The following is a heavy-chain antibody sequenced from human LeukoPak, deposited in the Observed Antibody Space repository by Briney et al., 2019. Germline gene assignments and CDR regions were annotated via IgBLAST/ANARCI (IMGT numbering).Heavy chain of an antibody. CDR1: GGSISSGSYY. CDR2: IYTSGST. CDR3: ARFVGKRGAAFDI. J-gene: IGHJ3*02. Sequence: PSETLSLTCTVSGGSISSGSYYWSWIRQPAGKGLEWIGRIYTSGSTKYNPSLKSRVTISVDTSKNQFSLKLSSVTAADTAVYYCARFVGKRGAAFDIWGQGTMVTVSS. D-gene: IGHD2-15*01. V-gene: IGHV4-61*02.